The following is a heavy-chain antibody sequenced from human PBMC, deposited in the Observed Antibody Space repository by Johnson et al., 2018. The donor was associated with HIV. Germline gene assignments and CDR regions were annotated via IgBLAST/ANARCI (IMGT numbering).Heavy chain of an antibody. J-gene: IGHJ3*02. Sequence: VQLVESGGGLVKPGGSLRLSCAASGFTFDDYGMSWVRQAPVKGLEWVSGINWNGGSTGYADSVKGRFTISRDNAKNSLYLQMNSLRVEDTALYYRAKDSNKWAISGDDAFDIWGQGTMVTVSS. V-gene: IGHV3-20*04. D-gene: IGHD1-26*01. CDR1: GFTFDDYG. CDR2: INWNGGST. CDR3: AKDSNKWAISGDDAFDI.